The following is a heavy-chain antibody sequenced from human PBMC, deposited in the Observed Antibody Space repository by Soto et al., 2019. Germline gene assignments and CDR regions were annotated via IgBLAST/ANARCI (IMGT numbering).Heavy chain of an antibody. V-gene: IGHV1-2*02. CDR1: GYTFTGDY. D-gene: IGHD3-16*01. CDR2: INPNNGGT. CDR3: ARDRKGGNYYYGRDV. J-gene: IGHJ6*02. Sequence: GPSVKISCKASGYTFTGDYLHWARPAPGQGLEWRGWINPNNGGTNYAQKFQGSGTMTRHTSISTAYMELSRRRSDDTAVYCCARDRKGGNYYYGRDVWGQGTTVTVSS.